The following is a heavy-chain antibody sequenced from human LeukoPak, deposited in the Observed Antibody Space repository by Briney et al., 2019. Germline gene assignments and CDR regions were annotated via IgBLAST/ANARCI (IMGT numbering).Heavy chain of an antibody. Sequence: GGSLRLSCAASGFTFSSYAVSWVRQAPGKGLEWVSAISGSGGSTYYADSVKGRFTISRDNSKNTLYLQMNSLRAEDTAVYYCAKDQWKDIVVVPAALDYWGQGTLVTVSS. CDR1: GFTFSSYA. D-gene: IGHD2-2*01. CDR2: ISGSGGST. CDR3: AKDQWKDIVVVPAALDY. V-gene: IGHV3-23*01. J-gene: IGHJ4*02.